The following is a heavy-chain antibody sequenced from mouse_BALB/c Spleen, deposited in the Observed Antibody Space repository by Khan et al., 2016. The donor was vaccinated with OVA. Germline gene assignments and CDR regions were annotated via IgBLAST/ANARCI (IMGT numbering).Heavy chain of an antibody. CDR3: ATSYCYGYYFDY. D-gene: IGHD1-1*01. V-gene: IGHV5-17*02. J-gene: IGHJ2*01. Sequence: EVMLVESGGDLVQPGGSRKLSCAASGFTFSSYGMHWVRQAPEKGLEWVAYISGDSNTIYYADTVKGRFTISRDNPRNTLFLQMTSLMSEDTAVYYCATSYCYGYYFDYWGPGTTLTVSS. CDR1: GFTFSSYG. CDR2: ISGDSNTI.